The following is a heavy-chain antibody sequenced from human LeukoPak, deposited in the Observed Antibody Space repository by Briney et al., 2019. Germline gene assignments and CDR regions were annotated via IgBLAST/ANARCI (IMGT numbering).Heavy chain of an antibody. CDR1: GDFVSSGSCY. CDR2: NYHSGNN. Sequence: PSETLSLTCTVSGDFVSSGSCYWSWLRQPPGKGLEWIGYNYHSGNNNYNPSLESRVTISVDTSKNQFSLTLTSVTAADTAVYYCARDRGYYGSKSYSQGSYFDYWGRGSLVTVSS. J-gene: IGHJ4*02. V-gene: IGHV4-61*01. D-gene: IGHD3-10*01. CDR3: ARDRGYYGSKSYSQGSYFDY.